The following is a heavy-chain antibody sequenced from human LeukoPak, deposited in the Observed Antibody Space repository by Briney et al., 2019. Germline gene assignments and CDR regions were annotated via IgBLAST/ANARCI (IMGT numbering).Heavy chain of an antibody. CDR1: GYSISSGYY. V-gene: IGHV4-38-2*02. CDR2: IYHSGST. J-gene: IGHJ6*02. Sequence: PSETLSLTCTVSGYSISSGYYWGWIRQPPGKGLEWIGSIYHSGSTYYNPSLKSRVTISVDTSKNQFSLKLSSVTAADTAVYYCARAMRMTTVTTNYYYGMDVWGQGTTVTVSS. CDR3: ARAMRMTTVTTNYYYGMDV. D-gene: IGHD4-17*01.